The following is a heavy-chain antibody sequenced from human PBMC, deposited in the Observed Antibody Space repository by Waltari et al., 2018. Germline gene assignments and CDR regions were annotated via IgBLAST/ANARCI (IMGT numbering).Heavy chain of an antibody. Sequence: EVQLVETGGGLIQPGGSLRLSCAASGFTVSSNYMSWVRQAPGKGLEWVSVIYSGGSTYYADSVKGRFTISRDNSKNTLYLQMNSLRAEDTAVYYCAKEKGVKYGALDYWGQGTLVTVSS. V-gene: IGHV3-53*02. D-gene: IGHD4-17*01. CDR2: IYSGGST. CDR1: GFTVSSNY. CDR3: AKEKGVKYGALDY. J-gene: IGHJ4*02.